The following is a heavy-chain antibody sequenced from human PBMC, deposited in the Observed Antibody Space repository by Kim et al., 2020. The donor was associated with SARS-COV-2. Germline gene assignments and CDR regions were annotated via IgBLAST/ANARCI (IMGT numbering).Heavy chain of an antibody. D-gene: IGHD3-3*01. V-gene: IGHV3-23*01. CDR2: ISGSGGST. Sequence: GGSLRLSCAASGFTFSSYAMSWVRQAPGKGLEWVSAISGSGGSTYYADSVKGRFTISRVNSKNTLYLQMNSLRAEDTAVYYCAKDHGYYDFWSGYFYFDYWGQGTLVTVSS. CDR3: AKDHGYYDFWSGYFYFDY. CDR1: GFTFSSYA. J-gene: IGHJ4*02.